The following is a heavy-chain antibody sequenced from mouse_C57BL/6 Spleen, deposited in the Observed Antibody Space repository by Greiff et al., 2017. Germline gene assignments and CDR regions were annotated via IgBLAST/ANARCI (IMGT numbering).Heavy chain of an antibody. V-gene: IGHV1-64*01. CDR2: IRTNSGST. Sequence: QVQLKQPGADLVKPGASVKLSCKASGYTFTSYGMHWVKQRPGEGLEWIGMIRTNSGSTYYTEKVKSKVTLTVDKASSTVYMQLSSLTSEDSAVYYCARWVMGYVTTSYWGQGTTLSASS. CDR3: ARWVMGYVTTSY. CDR1: GYTFTSYG. J-gene: IGHJ2*01. D-gene: IGHD2-3*01.